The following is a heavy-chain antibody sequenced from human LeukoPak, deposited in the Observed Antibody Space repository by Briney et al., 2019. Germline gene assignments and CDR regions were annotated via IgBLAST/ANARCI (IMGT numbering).Heavy chain of an antibody. V-gene: IGHV4-34*01. Sequence: SETLSLTCAVYGGSFSGYYWSWIRQPPGKGLEWIGEINHSGSTNYNPSLKSRVTISVDTSKNQFSLKLNSVTAADTAVYYCARVSSGWSDAFDIWGQGTMVTVSS. D-gene: IGHD6-19*01. CDR2: INHSGST. CDR1: GGSFSGYY. CDR3: ARVSSGWSDAFDI. J-gene: IGHJ3*02.